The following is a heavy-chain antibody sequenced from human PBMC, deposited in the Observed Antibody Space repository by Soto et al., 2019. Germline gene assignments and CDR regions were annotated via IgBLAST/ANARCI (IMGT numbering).Heavy chain of an antibody. J-gene: IGHJ4*02. Sequence: GGSLRLSCAASGFTFGDYYMSWIRQAPGKGLEWVSYISSSSSYTNYADSVKGRFTISRDNAKNSLYLQMNSLRAEDTAVYYCARDNRYCSSTSCLGGFDYWGQGTLVTVSS. CDR2: ISSSSSYT. D-gene: IGHD2-2*01. CDR3: ARDNRYCSSTSCLGGFDY. CDR1: GFTFGDYY. V-gene: IGHV3-11*06.